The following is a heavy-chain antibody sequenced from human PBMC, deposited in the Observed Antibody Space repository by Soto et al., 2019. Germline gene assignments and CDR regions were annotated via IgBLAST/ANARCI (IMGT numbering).Heavy chain of an antibody. CDR1: GHSFTSYW. D-gene: IGHD1-26*01. CDR3: ARQSYSGSYYTNHYYYYGMDV. J-gene: IGHJ6*02. CDR2: IYPGDSDT. V-gene: IGHV5-51*01. Sequence: GESLKISCQGSGHSFTSYWIGWARQMPGKGLEWMGIIYPGDSDTRYSPSLQGQVTISADKSISTAYLQWSSLKASGTAMYYCARQSYSGSYYTNHYYYYGMDVWGQGTTVTVSS.